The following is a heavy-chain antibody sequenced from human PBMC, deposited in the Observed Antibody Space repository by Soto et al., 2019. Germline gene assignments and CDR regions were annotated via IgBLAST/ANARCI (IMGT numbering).Heavy chain of an antibody. V-gene: IGHV4-59*01. CDR2: IYYSGST. CDR1: GGSISSYY. J-gene: IGHJ6*03. CDR3: ARDDPAYYYMDV. Sequence: SETLSLTCTVSGGSISSYYWSWIRQPPGKGLEWIGYIYYSGSTNYNPSLKSRVTISVDTSKNQFSLKLSSVTAADTAVYYCARDDPAYYYMDVWGKGTTVTVSS.